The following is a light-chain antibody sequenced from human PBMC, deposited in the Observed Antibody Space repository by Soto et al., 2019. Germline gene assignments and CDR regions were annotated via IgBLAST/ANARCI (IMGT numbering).Light chain of an antibody. J-gene: IGLJ1*01. V-gene: IGLV1-47*02. CDR3: QSYDSSLSGSYV. Sequence: QSVLTQPPSASGTPGQRVSISCSGYSSSIGTNFVYWYQQLPGTAPKVLIHSNNQRPSGVPDRFSGSKSGTSASLAITGLQAEDEADYYCQSYDSSLSGSYVFGTGTKVTVL. CDR2: SNN. CDR1: SSSIGTNF.